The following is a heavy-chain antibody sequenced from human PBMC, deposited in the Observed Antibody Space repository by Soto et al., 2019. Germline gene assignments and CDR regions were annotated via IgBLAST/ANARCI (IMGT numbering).Heavy chain of an antibody. Sequence: GGSVRLSXAASGFTFSSYGMNWVRQAPGKGLEWVSSISSSSSYIYYADSVKGRFTISRDNAKNSLYLQMNSLRAEDTAVYYCARDGYYYDSSGYHDAFDIWGQGTMVTVSS. V-gene: IGHV3-21*01. CDR1: GFTFSSYG. D-gene: IGHD3-22*01. CDR2: ISSSSSYI. CDR3: ARDGYYYDSSGYHDAFDI. J-gene: IGHJ3*02.